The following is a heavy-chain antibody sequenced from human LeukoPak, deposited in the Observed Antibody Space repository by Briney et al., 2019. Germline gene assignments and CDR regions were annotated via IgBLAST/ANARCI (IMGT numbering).Heavy chain of an antibody. Sequence: GGSLRLSCAASGFTFSSYSMNWVRQAPGKGLEWVSSISSSSSYIYYADSVKGRFTISRDNAKNSLYLQMNSLRAEDTAVYYCARDAPCSSTSCLRYFDYRGQGTLVTVSS. J-gene: IGHJ4*02. CDR1: GFTFSSYS. V-gene: IGHV3-21*01. CDR2: ISSSSSYI. CDR3: ARDAPCSSTSCLRYFDY. D-gene: IGHD2-2*01.